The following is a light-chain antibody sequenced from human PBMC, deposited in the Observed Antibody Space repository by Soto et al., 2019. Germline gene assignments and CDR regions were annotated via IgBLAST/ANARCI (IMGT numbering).Light chain of an antibody. J-gene: IGLJ2*01. CDR3: SSYVGNNNLV. V-gene: IGLV2-8*01. Sequence: QSALTQPPSASGSPGQSVTISCTGTSSDVGAYNYVSWYQQHPGKAPKLMIYEVNKRPSGVPDRFSGSKSGNTASLTVSVLQAEDEADYFCSSYVGNNNLVFGGGTKLTVL. CDR1: SSDVGAYNY. CDR2: EVN.